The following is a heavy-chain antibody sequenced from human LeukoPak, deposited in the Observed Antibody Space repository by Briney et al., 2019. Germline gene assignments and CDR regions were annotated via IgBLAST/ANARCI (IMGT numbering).Heavy chain of an antibody. V-gene: IGHV3-33*01. CDR2: IWYDGSNK. Sequence: PGGSLRLSCAASGITFSSYGMHWVRQAPGKGLEWVAVIWYDGSNKYYADSVKGRFTISRDNSKNTLYLQMNSLRAEDTAVYYCARSRVFLTWATGAFDIWGQGTMVTVSS. D-gene: IGHD3-9*01. CDR3: ARSRVFLTWATGAFDI. CDR1: GITFSSYG. J-gene: IGHJ3*02.